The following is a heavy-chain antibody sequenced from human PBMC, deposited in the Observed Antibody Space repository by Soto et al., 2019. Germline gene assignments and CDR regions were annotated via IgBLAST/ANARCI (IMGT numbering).Heavy chain of an antibody. CDR3: ARDLEYGGYAFDY. CDR1: GGTFSSYA. V-gene: IGHV1-69*06. CDR2: IIPIFGTA. D-gene: IGHD5-12*01. Sequence: ASVKVSCKASGGTFSSYAISWVRQAPGQGLEWMGGIIPIFGTANYAQKFQGRVTITADKSTSTAYMELSSLRSEDTAVYYCARDLEYGGYAFDYWGQGTLVTVSS. J-gene: IGHJ4*02.